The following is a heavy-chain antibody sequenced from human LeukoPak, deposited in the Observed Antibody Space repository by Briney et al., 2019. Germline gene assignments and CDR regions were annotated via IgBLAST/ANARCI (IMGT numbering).Heavy chain of an antibody. Sequence: AGGSLRLSCAASGFTFSSYAMHWVRQAPGKGLEWVAVISYDGSNKYYADSVKGRFTISRDNSKNTLYLQMNSLRAEDTAVYYCARGYGELGYYYYMDVWGKGTTVTVSS. V-gene: IGHV3-30-3*01. CDR2: ISYDGSNK. D-gene: IGHD3-10*01. CDR3: ARGYGELGYYYYMDV. CDR1: GFTFSSYA. J-gene: IGHJ6*03.